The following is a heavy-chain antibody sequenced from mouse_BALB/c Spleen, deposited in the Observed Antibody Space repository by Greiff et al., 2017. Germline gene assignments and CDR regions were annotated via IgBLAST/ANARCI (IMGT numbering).Heavy chain of an antibody. D-gene: IGHD1-2*01. CDR3: AIPTSLIRLPDY. V-gene: IGHV2-9*02. CDR2: IWAGGST. Sequence: QVQLKESGPGLVAPSQSLSITCTVSGFSLTSYGVHWVRQPPGKGLEWLGVIWAGGSTNYNSALMSRLSISKDNSKSQVFLKMNSLQTDDTAMYYCAIPTSLIRLPDYWGQGTLVTVSA. J-gene: IGHJ3*01. CDR1: GFSLTSYG.